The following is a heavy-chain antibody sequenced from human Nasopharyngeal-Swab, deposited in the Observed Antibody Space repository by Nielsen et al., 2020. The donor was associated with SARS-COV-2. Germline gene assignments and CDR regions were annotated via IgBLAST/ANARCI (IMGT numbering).Heavy chain of an antibody. CDR2: ISGSGGNT. CDR1: GFTFDNYA. V-gene: IGHV3-23*01. J-gene: IGHJ4*02. D-gene: IGHD6-19*01. CDR3: AKDGGGWYTSGWYYFDS. Sequence: GESLKISCAASGFTFDNYAMSWVRQPPGRGLEWVSSISGSGGNTYYRDSVKGRFTISRDNSQNTLYLQMNSLRAEDTALYYCAKDGGGWYTSGWYYFDSWGQQILVTVSS.